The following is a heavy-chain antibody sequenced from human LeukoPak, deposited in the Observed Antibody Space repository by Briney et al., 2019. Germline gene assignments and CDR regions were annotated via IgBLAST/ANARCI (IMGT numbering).Heavy chain of an antibody. CDR2: IRYDGSNK. Sequence: GGSLRLSCAASGFTLSSYGMHWVRQAPGKGLEWVAFIRYDGSNKYYADSVKGRFTISRDNSKNTLYLQMNSLRAEDTAVYYCAKDRNSNYGGDFDYWGQGTLVTVSS. CDR1: GFTLSSYG. D-gene: IGHD4-11*01. CDR3: AKDRNSNYGGDFDY. J-gene: IGHJ4*02. V-gene: IGHV3-30*02.